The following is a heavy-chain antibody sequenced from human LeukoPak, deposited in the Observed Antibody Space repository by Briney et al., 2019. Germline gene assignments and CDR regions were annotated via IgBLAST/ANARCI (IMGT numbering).Heavy chain of an antibody. CDR1: GYSFTNYW. Sequence: GESLKISCKCSGYSFTNYWIGWVRQMPGKGLEWMGIIYPGDSDTGYSPSFQGQVTISADKSISTAYLQWSSLKASGTAMYYCARRVGSGIFDYWAREPWSPSPQ. D-gene: IGHD2-15*01. CDR2: IYPGDSDT. J-gene: IGHJ4*02. V-gene: IGHV5-51*01. CDR3: ARRVGSGIFDY.